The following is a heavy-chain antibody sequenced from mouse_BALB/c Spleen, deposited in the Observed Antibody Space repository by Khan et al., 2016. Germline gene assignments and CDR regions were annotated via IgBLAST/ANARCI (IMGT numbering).Heavy chain of an antibody. D-gene: IGHD1-1*01. Sequence: QLEESGPGLVKPSQSLSLTCTVTGYSITSDYAWNWIRQFPGNKLEWMGYISYSGSTSYNPSLNSRISITRDTSKNQFFLQLNSVTTEDTATYYCARYYYGSSYFDYWGQGTTLTVSS. CDR1: GYSITSDYA. CDR3: ARYYYGSSYFDY. CDR2: ISYSGST. J-gene: IGHJ2*01. V-gene: IGHV3-2*02.